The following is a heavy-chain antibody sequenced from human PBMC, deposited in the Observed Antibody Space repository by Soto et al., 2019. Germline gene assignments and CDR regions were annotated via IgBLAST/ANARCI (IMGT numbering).Heavy chain of an antibody. V-gene: IGHV4-30-2*01. CDR3: ARNPTTVTTDESPYFDY. CDR2: IYHSGIT. CDR1: CGSISSGGYC. J-gene: IGHJ4*02. Sequence: PSETLSLTCAVSCGSISSGGYCWSWIRHPPGKGLEWIGYIYHSGITYYNPSLKIRVTISVDRSKNQFSLKLSSVTAADTAVYYCARNPTTVTTDESPYFDYWGQGTLVTVSS. D-gene: IGHD4-17*01.